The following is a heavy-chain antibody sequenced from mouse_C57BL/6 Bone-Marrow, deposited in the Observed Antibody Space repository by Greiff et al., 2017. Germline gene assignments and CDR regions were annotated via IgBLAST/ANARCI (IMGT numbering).Heavy chain of an antibody. CDR3: ARRANWGPFAY. V-gene: IGHV1-9*01. Sequence: VQLQEPGAELMKPGASVKLSCKATGYTFTGYWIEWVKQRPGHGLEWIGEILPGSGSTIYNEKFKGKATFTAVTSSNTAYMQLSSLTTEDSSIYYCARRANWGPFAYWGQGTLVTVSA. CDR2: ILPGSGST. J-gene: IGHJ3*01. CDR1: GYTFTGYW. D-gene: IGHD4-1*01.